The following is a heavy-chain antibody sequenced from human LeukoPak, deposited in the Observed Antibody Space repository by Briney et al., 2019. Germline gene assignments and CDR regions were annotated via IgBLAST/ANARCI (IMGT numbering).Heavy chain of an antibody. Sequence: PSETLSLTCTVSGGSISSYYWSWIRQPPGKGLEWIGYIYYSGSTNYNPSLKSRVTISVDTSKNQFSLKLSSVTAADTAVYYCASSLKYYYDSSGYFADNYNYYYCGMDVWGQGTTVTVSS. D-gene: IGHD3-22*01. CDR3: ASSLKYYYDSSGYFADNYNYYYCGMDV. J-gene: IGHJ6*02. CDR2: IYYSGST. V-gene: IGHV4-59*01. CDR1: GGSISSYY.